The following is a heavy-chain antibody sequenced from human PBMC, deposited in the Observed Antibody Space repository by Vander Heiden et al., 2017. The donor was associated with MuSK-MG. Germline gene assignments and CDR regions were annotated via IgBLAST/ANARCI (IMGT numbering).Heavy chain of an antibody. V-gene: IGHV3-7*01. CDR2: IKQDGTEK. CDR1: GFTFNTDW. J-gene: IGHJ3*01. CDR3: AREDHSASPF. D-gene: IGHD4-4*01. Sequence: EVQLVESGGGLVQPGGSLRLSCDASGFTFNTDWMSWVRQAPGKGLEWVANIKQDGTEKGEADSVRGRFTISKDNAKNSLFLKMKSLRAEDTAVYVGAREDHSASPFWGPGTMVTVSS.